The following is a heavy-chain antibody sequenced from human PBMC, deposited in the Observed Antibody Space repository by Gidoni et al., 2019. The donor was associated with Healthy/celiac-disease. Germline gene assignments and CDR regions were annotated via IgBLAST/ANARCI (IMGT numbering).Heavy chain of an antibody. CDR3: VKDEGGWSGYYMPWD. CDR2: SSSNGGST. CDR1: GFTFLSYA. J-gene: IGHJ4*02. Sequence: EVQLVESGGGLVQPGGSLGLSCSAPGFTFLSYAMHWVRQAPGKGLEYVSASSSNGGSTYYADSVKGRFTISRDNSKNTLYLQMSSLRAEDTAVYYCVKDEGGWSGYYMPWDWGQGTLVTVSS. D-gene: IGHD3-3*01. V-gene: IGHV3-64D*06.